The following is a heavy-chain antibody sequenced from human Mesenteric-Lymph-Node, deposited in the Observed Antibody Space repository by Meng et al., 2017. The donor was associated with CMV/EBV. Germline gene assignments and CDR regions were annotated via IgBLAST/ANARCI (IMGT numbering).Heavy chain of an antibody. J-gene: IGHJ5*01. D-gene: IGHD1-14*01. Sequence: SETLSLTCAFYGDSVDGYWWAYMRQPPGKGLGWIGEINHSGNTYYNPSLKSRLTLSLDTSKNQFSLNLNSVTAADTAVYYCGRGDNHFPETWGQGILVTVSS. CDR2: INHSGNT. V-gene: IGHV4-34*01. CDR1: GDSVDGYW. CDR3: GRGDNHFPET.